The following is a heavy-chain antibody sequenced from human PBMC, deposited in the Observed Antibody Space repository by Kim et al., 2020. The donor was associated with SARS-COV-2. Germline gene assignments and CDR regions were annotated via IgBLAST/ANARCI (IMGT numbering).Heavy chain of an antibody. CDR3: ASPAIYPPLRGNP. D-gene: IGHD2-2*02. Sequence: GGSLRLSCAASGFIFSDYFMSWIRQAPGRGLEWISYITTTGSYTYYADSVRGRFTISRDNTKNTLFLQMNSLRADDTAVYYCASPAIYPPLRGNPWGQGTLVTVSS. J-gene: IGHJ5*02. CDR2: ITTTGSYT. V-gene: IGHV3-11*01. CDR1: GFIFSDYF.